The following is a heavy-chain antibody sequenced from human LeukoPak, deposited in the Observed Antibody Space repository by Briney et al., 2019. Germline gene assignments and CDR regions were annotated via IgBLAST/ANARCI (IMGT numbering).Heavy chain of an antibody. J-gene: IGHJ6*03. CDR2: INHSGST. CDR1: RGSFSGYY. Sequence: PSETLSLACAVYRGSFSGYYWSWIRQPPGKGLEWIGEINHSGSTNYNPSLKSRVTISVDTSKNQFSLKLSSVTAADTAVYYCARDGRITMVREGACYYYYYMDVWGKGTTVTISS. V-gene: IGHV4-34*01. D-gene: IGHD3-10*01. CDR3: ARDGRITMVREGACYYYYYMDV.